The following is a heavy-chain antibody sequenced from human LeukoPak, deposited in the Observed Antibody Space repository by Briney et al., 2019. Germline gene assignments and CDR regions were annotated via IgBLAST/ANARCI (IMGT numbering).Heavy chain of an antibody. D-gene: IGHD2-2*01. Sequence: GRSLRLSCAASGFTFSSYGMHWVRQAPGKGLEWVAVISYDGSNKYYADSVKGRFTISRDNSKNTLYLQMNSLRAEDTAVYYCATTTRSSSWDYWGQGTLVTVSS. CDR3: ATTTRSSSWDY. J-gene: IGHJ4*02. CDR2: ISYDGSNK. CDR1: GFTFSSYG. V-gene: IGHV3-30*03.